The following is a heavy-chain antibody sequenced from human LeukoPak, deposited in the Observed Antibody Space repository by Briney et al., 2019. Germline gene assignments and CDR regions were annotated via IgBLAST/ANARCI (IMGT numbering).Heavy chain of an antibody. CDR3: ASVRHDPLEYYYCIDV. J-gene: IGHJ6*04. Sequence: PSETLSLTCAVYGDSLSRYYWTWIRQSPGKGLEWLGEINPSGSPDYNPSLKSRATISVDTSKNQFSLRLASVTAADTAVYYCASVRHDPLEYYYCIDVWGKGTTVTVSS. CDR1: GDSLSRYY. D-gene: IGHD2/OR15-2a*01. V-gene: IGHV4-34*01. CDR2: INPSGSP.